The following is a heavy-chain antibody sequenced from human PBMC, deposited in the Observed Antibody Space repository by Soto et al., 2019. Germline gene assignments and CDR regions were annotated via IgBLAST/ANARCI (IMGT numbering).Heavy chain of an antibody. CDR2: IWYDGSNK. Sequence: GGSLRLSCAASGFTFSSYGMHWVRQAPGKGLEWVAVIWYDGSNKYYADSVKGRFTISRDNSKNTLYLQMNSLRAADTAVYYCARVLGTLLRRFDYWGQGTLVTVSS. J-gene: IGHJ4*02. D-gene: IGHD2-21*02. CDR1: GFTFSSYG. V-gene: IGHV3-33*01. CDR3: ARVLGTLLRRFDY.